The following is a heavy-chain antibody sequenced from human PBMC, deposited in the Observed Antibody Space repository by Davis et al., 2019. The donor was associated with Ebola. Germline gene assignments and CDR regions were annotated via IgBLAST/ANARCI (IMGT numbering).Heavy chain of an antibody. V-gene: IGHV1-3*01. CDR3: ARGRMVRGVHFDY. Sequence: ASVKVSCKASGYTFTSYAMHWVRQAPGQRLEWMGWINAGNGNTKYSQKFQGRVTITRDTSASTAYMELSSLRSEDTAVYYCARGRMVRGVHFDYWGQGTLVTVSS. J-gene: IGHJ4*02. CDR1: GYTFTSYA. CDR2: INAGNGNT. D-gene: IGHD3-10*01.